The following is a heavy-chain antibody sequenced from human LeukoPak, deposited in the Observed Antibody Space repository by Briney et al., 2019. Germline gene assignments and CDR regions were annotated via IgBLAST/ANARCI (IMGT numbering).Heavy chain of an antibody. CDR3: ARAFYYYDSNGGDY. V-gene: IGHV1-2*02. D-gene: IGHD3-22*01. J-gene: IGHJ4*02. CDR2: INPNSGGT. CDR1: GGTFSSYA. Sequence: ASVKVSCKASGGTFSSYAISWVRQAPGQGLEWMGWINPNSGGTNYAQKFQGRVTMTRDTSISTAYMELSRLRSDDTAVYYCARAFYYYDSNGGDYWGQGTLVTVSS.